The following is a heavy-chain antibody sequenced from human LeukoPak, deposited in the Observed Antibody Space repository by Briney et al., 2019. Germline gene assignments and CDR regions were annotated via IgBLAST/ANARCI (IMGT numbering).Heavy chain of an antibody. CDR3: ARDWWQQPFDY. Sequence: GGSPRLSCAASGFTFSSYEMNWVRQAPGKGLEWVSYISSSGSTIYYADSVKGRFTISRDNAKNSLYLQMNSLRAEDTAVYYCARDWWQQPFDYWGQGTLVTVSS. J-gene: IGHJ4*02. D-gene: IGHD6-13*01. CDR1: GFTFSSYE. V-gene: IGHV3-48*03. CDR2: ISSSGSTI.